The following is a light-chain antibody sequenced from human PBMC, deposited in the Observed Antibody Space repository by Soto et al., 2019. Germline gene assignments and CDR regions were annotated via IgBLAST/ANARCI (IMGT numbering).Light chain of an antibody. J-gene: IGLJ2*01. CDR2: LNSDGSH. V-gene: IGLV4-69*01. CDR1: SGHSSYA. Sequence: QPVLTQSPSASASLGASVKFTCTLSSGHSSYAIAWHQQQPEKGPRYLMKLNSDGSHSKGDGIPDRFSGSSSGAERYLTISSLQSEDEADYYCQTWATGIGVFGGGTQLTVL. CDR3: QTWATGIGV.